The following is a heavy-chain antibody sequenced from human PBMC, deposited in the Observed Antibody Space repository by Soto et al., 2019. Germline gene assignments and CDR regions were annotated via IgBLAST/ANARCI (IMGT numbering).Heavy chain of an antibody. CDR1: GGSISSGGYY. J-gene: IGHJ4*02. D-gene: IGHD6-6*01. Sequence: PSETLSLTCTVSGGSISSGGYYWSWIRQHPGKGLGWIGSIYYSGSTYYNPSLKSRVTISVDTSKNQFSLKLSSVTAADTAVYYCARRRSSPAADYWGQGTLVTVSS. CDR2: IYYSGST. V-gene: IGHV4-39*01. CDR3: ARRRSSPAADY.